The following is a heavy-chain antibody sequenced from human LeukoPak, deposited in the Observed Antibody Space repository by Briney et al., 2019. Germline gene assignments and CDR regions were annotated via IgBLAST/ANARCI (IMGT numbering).Heavy chain of an antibody. CDR3: ARDRYCSSTSCYADY. J-gene: IGHJ4*02. Sequence: GGSLRLSCATSGFTFSDYYMTWIRQAPGKGLEWVSYISSSGSTIYYADSVKGRFTISRDNAKNSLYLQMNSLRAEDTAVYYCARDRYCSSTSCYADYWGQGTLVTVSS. CDR2: ISSSGSTI. V-gene: IGHV3-11*01. CDR1: GFTFSDYY. D-gene: IGHD2-2*01.